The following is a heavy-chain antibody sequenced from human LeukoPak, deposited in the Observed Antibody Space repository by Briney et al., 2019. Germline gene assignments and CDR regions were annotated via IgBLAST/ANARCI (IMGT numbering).Heavy chain of an antibody. D-gene: IGHD3-3*02. CDR1: GRTFSNFW. V-gene: IGHV3-7*03. Sequence: PGGSLRLSCVASGRTFSNFWLTWVRQAPGKGREWVATINQDGGEKYYVDSVKGRFIISRDNARNSLYLQMGSLKAEETAVYSCVRGHLWLENWGQGTLVTVSS. CDR3: VRGHLWLEN. CDR2: INQDGGEK. J-gene: IGHJ4*02.